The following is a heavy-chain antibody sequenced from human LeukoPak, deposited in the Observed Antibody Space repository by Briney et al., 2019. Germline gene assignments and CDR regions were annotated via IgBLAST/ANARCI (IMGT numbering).Heavy chain of an antibody. Sequence: TAGSLTLSCAASGFTFGTFDMSWVRQAPGKGLEWVSTLACLDASCTEYYSDSVKGRFSISRDKSKSTLSLQVNSLSVEDTAMYYCVRDSAGSFDYWGQGTLVAVSS. J-gene: IGHJ4*02. V-gene: IGHV3-23*01. D-gene: IGHD3-10*01. CDR3: VRDSAGSFDY. CDR1: GFTFGTFD. CDR2: LACLDASCTE.